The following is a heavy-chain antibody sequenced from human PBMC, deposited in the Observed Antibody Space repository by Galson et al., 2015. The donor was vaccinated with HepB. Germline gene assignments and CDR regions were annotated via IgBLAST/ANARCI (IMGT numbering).Heavy chain of an antibody. D-gene: IGHD1-20*01. J-gene: IGHJ6*02. CDR2: ISSSGGCV. CDR1: GFTFSSFV. Sequence: SLRLSCAASGFTFSSFVMSWVRQAPGKGLEWVSFISSSGGCVYYADSVKGRFTISRDNSKNTLYLQMNSLRAEDTAVYYCARDFPPTWSNFLSYYYGPLLSGQRTAVTASS. V-gene: IGHV3-23*01. CDR3: ARDFPPTWSNFLSYYYGPLL.